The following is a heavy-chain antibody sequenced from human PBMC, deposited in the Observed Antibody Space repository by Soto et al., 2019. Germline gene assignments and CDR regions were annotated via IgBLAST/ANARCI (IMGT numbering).Heavy chain of an antibody. CDR1: GFSLSTSGMC. D-gene: IGHD3-22*01. CDR2: IDWDDDK. V-gene: IGHV2-70*01. CDR3: ARTRADSSGYPQQAFTFDF. J-gene: IGHJ4*02. Sequence: SGPTLVNPTQTLTLTWTFSGFSLSTSGMCVSWIRQPPGKSLEWLALIDWDDDKYYSTSLKTRLTISKDTSKNQVVLTMTNMDPVDTATYYCARTRADSSGYPQQAFTFDFWGQGTLVTVS.